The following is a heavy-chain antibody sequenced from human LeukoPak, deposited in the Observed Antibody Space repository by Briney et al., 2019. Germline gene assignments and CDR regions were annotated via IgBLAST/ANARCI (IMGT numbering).Heavy chain of an antibody. Sequence: PSETLSLTCAVSGYSISSGYYWGWSRQPPGKGLGWIGSIYDSGSTYYNPSLKSRVTISVDTSKNQFSLKLSSVTAADTAVYYCARETLSGYDGNDAFDIWGQGTMVSVSS. D-gene: IGHD5-12*01. CDR3: ARETLSGYDGNDAFDI. CDR2: IYDSGST. V-gene: IGHV4-38-2*02. J-gene: IGHJ3*02. CDR1: GYSISSGYY.